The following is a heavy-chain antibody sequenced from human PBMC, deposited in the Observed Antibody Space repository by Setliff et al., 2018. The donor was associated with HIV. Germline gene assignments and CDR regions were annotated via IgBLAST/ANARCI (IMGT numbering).Heavy chain of an antibody. CDR1: GGSISSTSYY. CDR2: ISSSGNT. V-gene: IGHV4-39*01. J-gene: IGHJ4*02. Sequence: SLTCTVSGGSISSTSYYWGWIRQPPGTGLEWIGSISSSGNTYYNPSLKSRVTTSVDTPKNQFSLKLNSVTAADTAVYYCAETIGRYFDIFDNWGQGTLVTVSS. CDR3: AETIGRYFDIFDN. D-gene: IGHD3-9*01.